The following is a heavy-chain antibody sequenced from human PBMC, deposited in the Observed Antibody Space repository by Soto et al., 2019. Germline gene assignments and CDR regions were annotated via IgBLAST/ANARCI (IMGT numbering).Heavy chain of an antibody. CDR3: AKEAPGGWHFFDA. CDR1: GFTFRTYG. CDR2: ISDDGSQK. Sequence: LRLSCAASGFTFRTYGMHWVRQAPGKGLKWVAFISDDGSQKYYGDSVKGRFTISRDNSKNTLSLRMISLRTEDTSVYYCAKEAPGGWHFFDAWGQGPLVTVSS. D-gene: IGHD6-19*01. J-gene: IGHJ4*02. V-gene: IGHV3-30*18.